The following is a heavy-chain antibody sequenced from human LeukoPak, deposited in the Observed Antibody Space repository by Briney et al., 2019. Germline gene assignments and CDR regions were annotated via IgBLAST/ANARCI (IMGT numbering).Heavy chain of an antibody. J-gene: IGHJ4*02. D-gene: IGHD3-10*01. CDR1: GFIFNTYG. CDR3: AKDERYYGSGCYFWLEY. V-gene: IGHV3-30*02. Sequence: GGSLRLSCVAPGFIFNTYGMHWVRQAPGKGLEWVGFIRYDGSTQYYADSVKGRLTISRDNSKDTMYLQMKTLRVEDTAVYYGAKDERYYGSGCYFWLEYWGQGTLVTVPS. CDR2: IRYDGSTQ.